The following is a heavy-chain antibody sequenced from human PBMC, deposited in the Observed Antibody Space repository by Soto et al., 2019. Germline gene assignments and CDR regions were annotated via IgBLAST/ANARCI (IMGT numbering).Heavy chain of an antibody. V-gene: IGHV1-3*01. D-gene: IGHD3-22*01. J-gene: IGHJ6*02. CDR1: GYTSTIYA. Sequence: ASVKVSCKASGYTSTIYAMHWVRQAPGQRLEWMGWINAGNGNTKYSQKFQGRVTITRDTSASTAYMELSSLRSEDTAVYYCARDLQGYYYDSSGYSTPYYYYGMDVWGQGTTVTVSS. CDR2: INAGNGNT. CDR3: ARDLQGYYYDSSGYSTPYYYYGMDV.